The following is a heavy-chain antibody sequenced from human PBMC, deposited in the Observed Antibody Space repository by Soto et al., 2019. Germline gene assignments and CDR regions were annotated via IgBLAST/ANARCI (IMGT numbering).Heavy chain of an antibody. CDR1: AYSFTCYY. J-gene: IGHJ6*01. CDR2: INPNNGGT. D-gene: IGHD6-13*01. V-gene: IGHV1-2*02. CDR3: ARAGIAAAGSGEYAMDV. Sequence: XSVKVSCPTSAYSFTCYYIHCVRQEPRQGLEWMGWINPNNGGTKYAQKFQGRVTLTIDTSINTAHMDLSRLRSDDTAVYFCARAGIAAAGSGEYAMDVRGQGTTVTLSS.